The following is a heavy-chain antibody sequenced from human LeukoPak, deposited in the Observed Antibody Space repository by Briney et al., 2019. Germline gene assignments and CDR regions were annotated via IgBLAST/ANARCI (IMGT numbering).Heavy chain of an antibody. V-gene: IGHV4-59*01. CDR2: IYYSGST. D-gene: IGHD6-13*01. CDR3: ARDTIIAAAGYYYYYMDV. J-gene: IGHJ6*03. Sequence: SETLSLTCAVYGGSFSSYYWSWIRQPPGKGLEWIGYIYYSGSTNYNPSLKSRVTISVDTSKNQFSLKLSSVTAADTAVYYCARDTIIAAAGYYYYYMDVWGKGTTVTVSS. CDR1: GGSFSSYY.